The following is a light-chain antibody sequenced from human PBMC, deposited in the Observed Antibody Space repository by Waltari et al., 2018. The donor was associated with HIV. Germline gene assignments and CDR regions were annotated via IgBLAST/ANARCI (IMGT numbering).Light chain of an antibody. Sequence: DILMTQSPSSLSASVGDRVTITCQASQDISNYLNWYQQKPGKAPKLLIYDASNLETGVPSRFSGSGSGTDFTFTIRSLQPEDVATYYCQQYDNPPSTFGQGTKLEIK. CDR2: DAS. CDR3: QQYDNPPST. V-gene: IGKV1-33*01. CDR1: QDISNY. J-gene: IGKJ2*01.